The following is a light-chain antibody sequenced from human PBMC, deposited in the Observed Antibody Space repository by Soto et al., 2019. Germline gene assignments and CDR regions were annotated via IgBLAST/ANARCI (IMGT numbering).Light chain of an antibody. V-gene: IGLV1-51*01. J-gene: IGLJ1*01. CDR3: GSWDSSLSAYV. CDR2: DDN. CDR1: SSNIGGNS. Sequence: QSVLTQPPSVSAAQGQKVTISCSGSSSNIGGNSVSWYQQLPGTAPKLLIYDDNKRPSGIPDRFSGSKSGTSATLGITGFQTGDEADYYRGSWDSSLSAYVFGTGTKVTVL.